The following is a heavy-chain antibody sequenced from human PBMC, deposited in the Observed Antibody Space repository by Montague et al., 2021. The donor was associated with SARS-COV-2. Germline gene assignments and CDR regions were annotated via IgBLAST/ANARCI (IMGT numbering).Heavy chain of an antibody. CDR2: IYYTGST. J-gene: IGHJ1*01. CDR1: GGSISNSVYY. V-gene: IGHV4-39*01. Sequence: SETLSLTCTVSGGSISNSVYYWGWVRQPPGKGLEWIGSIYYTGSTYYNPSHKSRITISVDTSENPFSLNLRSMTAADTAVYSCARHPQHWGQGTLVTVSS. CDR3: ARHPQH.